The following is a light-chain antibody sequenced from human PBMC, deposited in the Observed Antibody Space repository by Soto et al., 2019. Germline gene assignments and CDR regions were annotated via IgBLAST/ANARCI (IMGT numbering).Light chain of an antibody. J-gene: IGKJ1*01. CDR2: DAS. CDR1: QSVSTN. V-gene: IGKV3-15*01. Sequence: EIVMTQSPDTLSVSPGEGATLSCRASQSVSTNLAWYQQKPGQAPRLLLYDASTRATGIPARFSGSGSGTEFTLTISSLQSEDFAVYYCQQYSDWLRTFGQGAKVEI. CDR3: QQYSDWLRT.